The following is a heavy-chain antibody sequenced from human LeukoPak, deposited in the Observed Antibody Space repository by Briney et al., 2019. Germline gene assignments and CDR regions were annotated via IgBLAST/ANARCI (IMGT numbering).Heavy chain of an antibody. J-gene: IGHJ4*02. Sequence: SETLSLTCTVSGGSISSSGYYWVWLRQPPGKGLEWFGSIYYSGSTYYNPSLKSRITISVDTSKNQFSLKLSSVTAADTAVYYCARGPPPDFDCWGQGTLVTVSS. CDR3: ARGPPPDFDC. CDR1: GGSISSSGYY. CDR2: IYYSGST. V-gene: IGHV4-39*07.